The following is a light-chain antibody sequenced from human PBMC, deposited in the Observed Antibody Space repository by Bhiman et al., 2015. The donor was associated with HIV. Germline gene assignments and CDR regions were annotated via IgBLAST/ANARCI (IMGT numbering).Light chain of an antibody. V-gene: IGLV1-51*02. CDR1: SLNIGNHY. CDR2: ETY. Sequence: QSVLTQPPSLSAAPGQKVTISCSGSSLNIGNHYVSWYQQVPGTAPKLLIYETYKRPSGIPDRFSGSRSGTSATLGITGLQTGDEADYYCGTWDSSLSAVVFGGGTKLTVL. J-gene: IGLJ2*01. CDR3: GTWDSSLSAVV.